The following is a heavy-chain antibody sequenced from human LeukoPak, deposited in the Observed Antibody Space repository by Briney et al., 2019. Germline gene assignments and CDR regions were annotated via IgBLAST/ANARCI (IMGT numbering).Heavy chain of an antibody. CDR3: ARDEVYTTTYYGGFQ. D-gene: IGHD2/OR15-2a*01. Sequence: ASVKVSCKASGYTFTSYGISWGRQAPGQGLEGMGWISGYNGDTHYAQKFQGRMSMTVNPGTKTAHRGLRGLQYDETAIYFCARDEVYTTTYYGGFQWGQGTLVTVSS. CDR2: ISGYNGDT. V-gene: IGHV1-18*01. CDR1: GYTFTSYG. J-gene: IGHJ4*02.